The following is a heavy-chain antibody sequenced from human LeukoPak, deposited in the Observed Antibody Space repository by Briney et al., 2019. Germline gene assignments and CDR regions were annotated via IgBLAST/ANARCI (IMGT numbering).Heavy chain of an antibody. CDR3: ARVAAVVVSALDSFDI. D-gene: IGHD2-15*01. J-gene: IGHJ3*02. CDR2: INKDGSEK. V-gene: IGHV3-7*01. Sequence: GGSLRLSCAASGFTFSSYWMSWVRQAPGKGLEWVANINKDGSEKYYVDSVKGRFTISRDNAKNSLYLQMNSLRAEDTAVYYCARVAAVVVSALDSFDIWGQGTMVTVSS. CDR1: GFTFSSYW.